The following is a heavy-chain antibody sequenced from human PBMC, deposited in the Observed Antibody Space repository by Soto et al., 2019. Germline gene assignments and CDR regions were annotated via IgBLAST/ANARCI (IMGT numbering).Heavy chain of an antibody. CDR1: GGSISSYY. V-gene: IGHV4-59*08. J-gene: IGHJ6*03. CDR2: IYYSGST. D-gene: IGHD3-3*01. Sequence: SETLSLTCTVSGGSISSYYWSWIRQPPGKGLEWIGYIYYSGSTNYNPSLKSRVTISVDTSKNQFSLKLSSVTAADTAVYYCARQYYDFWSGYQLPYYYYYMDVWGKGTTVTVSS. CDR3: ARQYYDFWSGYQLPYYYYYMDV.